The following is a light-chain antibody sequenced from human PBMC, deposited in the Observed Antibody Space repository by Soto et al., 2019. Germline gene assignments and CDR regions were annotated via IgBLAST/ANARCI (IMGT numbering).Light chain of an antibody. Sequence: EIVLTQSPGTLSVSPGERATLSCRASQSVSSKLAWYQHKPGQAPRLLVYDTSTRAAGIPARFTGSGSGTDFTLTISSLQSEDFAVYYCQQYNTWRSISFGQGTRLEIK. V-gene: IGKV3-15*01. CDR2: DTS. CDR3: QQYNTWRSIS. J-gene: IGKJ5*01. CDR1: QSVSSK.